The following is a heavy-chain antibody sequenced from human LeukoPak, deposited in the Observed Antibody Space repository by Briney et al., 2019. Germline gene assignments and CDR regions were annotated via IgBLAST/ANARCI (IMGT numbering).Heavy chain of an antibody. J-gene: IGHJ4*02. CDR3: ARDLIYSGYDRRSDY. V-gene: IGHV1-69*13. CDR2: IIPIFGTA. D-gene: IGHD5-12*01. CDR1: GDTFSSYA. Sequence: GASVKVSCKASGDTFSSYAISWVRQAPGQGLEWMGGIIPIFGTANYAQKFQGRVTITADESTSTAYMELSSLRSEDTAVYYCARDLIYSGYDRRSDYWGQGTLVTVSS.